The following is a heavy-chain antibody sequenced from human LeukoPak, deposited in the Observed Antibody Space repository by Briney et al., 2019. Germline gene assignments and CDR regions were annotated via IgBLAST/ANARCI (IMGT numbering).Heavy chain of an antibody. CDR3: ARAVYYYDSSGYYPTNFDY. D-gene: IGHD3-22*01. J-gene: IGHJ4*02. CDR1: GGTFSSYA. V-gene: IGHV1-69*05. CDR2: IIPIFSTA. Sequence: ASVKVSCKASGGTFSSYAISWVRQAPGQGLEWMGGIIPIFSTANYAQKFQGRVTITTDESTSTAYMELSSLRSEDTAVYYCARAVYYYDSSGYYPTNFDYWGQGTLVTVSS.